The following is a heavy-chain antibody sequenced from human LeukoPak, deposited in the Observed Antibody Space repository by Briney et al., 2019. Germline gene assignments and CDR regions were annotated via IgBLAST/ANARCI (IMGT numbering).Heavy chain of an antibody. CDR1: GFTFSSYA. V-gene: IGHV3-23*01. CDR3: AKGPDIVVVPAALD. Sequence: PGGSLRLSCAASGFTFSSYAMSWVRQAPGKGLEWVSAISGSGGSTYYADSVKGRFTISRDNSKNTLYLQMNSLRAEDTAVYYCAKGPDIVVVPAALDWGQGTMVTVSS. J-gene: IGHJ3*01. CDR2: ISGSGGST. D-gene: IGHD2-2*01.